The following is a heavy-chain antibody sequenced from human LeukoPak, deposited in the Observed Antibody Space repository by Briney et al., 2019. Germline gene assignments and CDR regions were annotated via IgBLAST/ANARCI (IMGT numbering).Heavy chain of an antibody. CDR2: IYSGGST. J-gene: IGHJ6*03. D-gene: IGHD3-3*01. V-gene: IGHV3-66*02. CDR1: GFTFSNYA. CDR3: ARATFWSGYQRDSWYMDV. Sequence: GGSLRLSCAASGFTFSNYAMSWVRQAPGKGLEWVSVIYSGGSTYYADSVKGRFTISRDNSKNTLYLQMSSLRAEDTAVYDCARATFWSGYQRDSWYMDVWGKGTTATVSS.